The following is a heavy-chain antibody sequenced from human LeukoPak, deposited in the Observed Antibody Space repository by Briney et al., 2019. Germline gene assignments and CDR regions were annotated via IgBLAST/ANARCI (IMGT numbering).Heavy chain of an antibody. CDR3: ARGSRDDYSNPPFDH. Sequence: PGGSLRLSCAASGFTFSSSWMHWVRQAPEKGLVWVSRINSDGSSTSYADSVKGRFTISRDNAKNSPYLQMNSLRAEDTAVYYCARGSRDDYSNPPFDHWGQGTLVTVSS. CDR1: GFTFSSSW. CDR2: INSDGSST. D-gene: IGHD4-11*01. V-gene: IGHV3-74*01. J-gene: IGHJ4*02.